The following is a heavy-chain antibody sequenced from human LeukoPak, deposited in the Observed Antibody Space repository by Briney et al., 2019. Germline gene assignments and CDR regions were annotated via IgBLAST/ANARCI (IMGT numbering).Heavy chain of an antibody. CDR3: ARRRDLYSGSYYPFDY. CDR2: IYPGDSDA. CDR1: GYSFTNYW. V-gene: IGHV5-51*01. D-gene: IGHD1-26*01. Sequence: GGSLQISCQGSGYSFTNYWSGGGRQLPGKGVKWMGIIYPGDSDARSHPSFQGQVTISADKSISTASLQWSSLKASDTAMYYCARRRDLYSGSYYPFDYWGQGTLGTVSP. J-gene: IGHJ4*02.